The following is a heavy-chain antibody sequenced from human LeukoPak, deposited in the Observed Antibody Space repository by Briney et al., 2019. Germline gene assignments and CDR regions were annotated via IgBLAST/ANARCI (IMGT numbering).Heavy chain of an antibody. CDR3: ARAADWLLDY. CDR1: GGSISSSSYY. Sequence: SETLSLTCTVSGGSISSSSYYWGWIRQPPGKGLEWIGGIYYSGSTYYNPSLKSRVTISVDTSKNQFSLKLSSVTAADTAVYYCARAADWLLDYWGQGTLVTVSS. V-gene: IGHV4-39*01. J-gene: IGHJ4*02. CDR2: IYYSGST. D-gene: IGHD3-9*01.